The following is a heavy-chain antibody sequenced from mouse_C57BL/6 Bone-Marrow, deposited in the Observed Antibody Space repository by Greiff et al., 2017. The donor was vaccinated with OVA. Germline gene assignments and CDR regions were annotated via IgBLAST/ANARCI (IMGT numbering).Heavy chain of an antibody. CDR2: INPNNGGT. CDR1: GYTFTDYY. Sequence: VQLQQSGPELVKPGASVKISCKASGYTFTDYYMNWVKQSHGKSLEWIGDINPNNGGTSYNQKFKGKATLTVDKSSSTAYMELRSLTSEDSAVYYCASPVTNGFYWGQGTTLTVSS. V-gene: IGHV1-26*01. D-gene: IGHD2-12*01. CDR3: ASPVTNGFY. J-gene: IGHJ2*01.